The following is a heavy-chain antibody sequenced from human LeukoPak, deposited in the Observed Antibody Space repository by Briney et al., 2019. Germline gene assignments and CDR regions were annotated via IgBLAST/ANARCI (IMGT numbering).Heavy chain of an antibody. CDR3: AREEVVVPAAFDY. CDR1: GYTFTGYY. D-gene: IGHD2-2*01. Sequence: ASVKVSCNASGYTFTGYYMHWVRQAPGQGLEWMGWINPNSGGTNYAQKFQGRVTMTRDTSISTAYMELSRLRSDDTAVYYCAREEVVVPAAFDYWGQGTLVTVSS. CDR2: INPNSGGT. V-gene: IGHV1-2*02. J-gene: IGHJ4*02.